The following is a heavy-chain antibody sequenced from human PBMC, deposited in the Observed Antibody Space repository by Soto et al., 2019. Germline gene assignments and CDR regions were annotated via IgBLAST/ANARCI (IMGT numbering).Heavy chain of an antibody. D-gene: IGHD3-9*01. CDR1: GYTFTSYG. CDR2: ISAYNGNT. Sequence: GASVKVSCKASGYTFTSYGISWVRQAPGQGLEWMGWISAYNGNTNYAQKLQGRVTMTTDTSTSTAYMELRSLRSDDTAVYYCARDGRHYDILTGYYSNYFEYWGQGTLVTVSS. CDR3: ARDGRHYDILTGYYSNYFEY. V-gene: IGHV1-18*01. J-gene: IGHJ4*02.